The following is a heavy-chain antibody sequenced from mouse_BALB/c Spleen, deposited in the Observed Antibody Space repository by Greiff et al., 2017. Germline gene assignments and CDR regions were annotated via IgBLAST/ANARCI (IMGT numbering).Heavy chain of an antibody. Sequence: DVKLVESGGGLVKPGGSLKLSCAASGFTFSSYAMSWVRQTPEKRLEWVASISSGGSTYYPDSVKGRFTISRDNARNILYLQMSSLRSEDTAMYYCARDYGNYDYYAMDYWGQGTSVTVSS. V-gene: IGHV5-6-5*01. CDR2: ISSGGST. J-gene: IGHJ4*01. D-gene: IGHD2-1*01. CDR3: ARDYGNYDYYAMDY. CDR1: GFTFSSYA.